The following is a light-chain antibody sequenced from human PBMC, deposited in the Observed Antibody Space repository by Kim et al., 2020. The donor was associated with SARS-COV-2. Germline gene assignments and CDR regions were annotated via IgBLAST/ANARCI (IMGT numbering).Light chain of an antibody. V-gene: IGLV3-19*01. CDR3: NSRDSSGNHLWV. CDR1: SLRSYY. CDR2: GKN. J-gene: IGLJ3*02. Sequence: SSELTQDPAVSVALGQTVRITCQGDSLRSYYASWYQQKPGQAPVLVISGKNNRPAGIPDRFSGSSSGNTASLTITGAQAEDAAYYYCNSRDSSGNHLWVFGGGTQLTVL.